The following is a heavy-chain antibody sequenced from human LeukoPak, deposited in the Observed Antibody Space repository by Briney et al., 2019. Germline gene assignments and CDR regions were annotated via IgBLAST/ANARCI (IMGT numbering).Heavy chain of an antibody. Sequence: GGSLRLSCAASGFTFSSYAMSWVRQAPGKGLEWVSAISGSGGSTYYAVSVKGRFTISRDNSKNTLYLQMNSLRAEDTAVYYCAKDHYYDSSGSGIYWGQGTLVTVSS. J-gene: IGHJ4*02. CDR1: GFTFSSYA. V-gene: IGHV3-23*01. CDR3: AKDHYYDSSGSGIY. CDR2: ISGSGGST. D-gene: IGHD3-22*01.